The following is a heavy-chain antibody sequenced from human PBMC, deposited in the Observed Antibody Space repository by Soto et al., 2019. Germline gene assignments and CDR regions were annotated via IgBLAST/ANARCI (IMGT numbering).Heavy chain of an antibody. V-gene: IGHV1-69*13. Sequence: VASVKVSCKASGGTFSSYAISWVRQAPGQGLEWMGGIIPIFGTANYAQKFQGRVTITADESTSTAYMELSSLRSEDTAVYYCSLNGGNITIFGVAIRHGPSPNYYYYGMDVWGQGTTVTVSS. CDR3: SLNGGNITIFGVAIRHGPSPNYYYYGMDV. J-gene: IGHJ6*02. D-gene: IGHD3-3*01. CDR1: GGTFSSYA. CDR2: IIPIFGTA.